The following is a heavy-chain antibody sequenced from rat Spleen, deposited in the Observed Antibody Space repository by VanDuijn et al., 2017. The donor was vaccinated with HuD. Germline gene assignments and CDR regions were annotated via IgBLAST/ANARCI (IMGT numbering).Heavy chain of an antibody. CDR2: INSAGST. V-gene: IGHV3-3*01. J-gene: IGHJ2*01. Sequence: EVQLVESGGGLVQPGRSLKLSCATSGFTFSTAWMNWIRKFPGNKLEWMGSINSAGSTKYNPSLKSRISITKDTSKNQFFLLLNSVTTEDTATYYCAREGATLDYWGQGVMVTVSS. CDR1: GFTFSTAW. D-gene: IGHD1-1*01. CDR3: AREGATLDY.